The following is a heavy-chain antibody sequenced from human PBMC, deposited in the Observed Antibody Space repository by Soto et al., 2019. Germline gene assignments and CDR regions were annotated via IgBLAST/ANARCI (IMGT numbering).Heavy chain of an antibody. V-gene: IGHV3-30-3*01. J-gene: IGHJ3*02. CDR3: AKDRSMITFGGVIPIDAFDI. Sequence: HPGGSLRLSCAASGFTFSTYSMHWVRQAPGKGLEWVALISYDATNKYYADSVKGRFTISRDNSKNTLYLQMNSLRAEDTAVYYCAKDRSMITFGGVIPIDAFDIWGQGTMVTVSS. D-gene: IGHD3-16*02. CDR2: ISYDATNK. CDR1: GFTFSTYS.